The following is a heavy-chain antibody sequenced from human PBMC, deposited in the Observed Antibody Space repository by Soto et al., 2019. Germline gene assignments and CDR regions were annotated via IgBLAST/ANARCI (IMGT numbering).Heavy chain of an antibody. D-gene: IGHD3-3*01. CDR1: GFTFSSYW. CDR3: ARERLRFLEWLSAPFDY. J-gene: IGHJ4*02. Sequence: EVQLVESGGGLVQPGGSLRLSCAASGFTFSSYWMSWVRQAPGKGLEWVANIKQDGSEKYYVDSVKSRFTISRDNAKNSLYLQMNSLRAEDTAVYYCARERLRFLEWLSAPFDYWGQGTLVTVSS. V-gene: IGHV3-7*05. CDR2: IKQDGSEK.